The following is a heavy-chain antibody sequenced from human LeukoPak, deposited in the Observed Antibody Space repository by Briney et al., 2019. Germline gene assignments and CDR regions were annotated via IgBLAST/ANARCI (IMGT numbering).Heavy chain of an antibody. CDR2: IQYDGSKK. Sequence: GSVRLSCVASGFPFSSNGMHWVRQAPGRGLEWVTFIQYDGSKKYYADSVKGRFTISRDNSKNTLYLEMNSLRAEDTAVYYCAKEIWPTVTTPGHTHFDYWGQGTLVTVSS. D-gene: IGHD4-17*01. V-gene: IGHV3-30*02. CDR3: AKEIWPTVTTPGHTHFDY. CDR1: GFPFSSNG. J-gene: IGHJ4*02.